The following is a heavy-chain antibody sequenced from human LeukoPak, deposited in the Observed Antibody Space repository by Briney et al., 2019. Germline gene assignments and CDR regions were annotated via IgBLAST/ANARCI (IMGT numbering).Heavy chain of an antibody. V-gene: IGHV3-48*04. J-gene: IGHJ4*02. D-gene: IGHD2-2*01. CDR1: GFTFSTYT. Sequence: GGSLRLSCAASGFTFSTYTMNWVRQAPGKGLEWLSYISSSSNTKHYADSVKGRFTLSRDNAKNSLYLQMNNLSAEDTAVYYCARATGIIAAMSCLHYWGQGTPVTVSS. CDR2: ISSSSNTK. CDR3: ARATGIIAAMSCLHY.